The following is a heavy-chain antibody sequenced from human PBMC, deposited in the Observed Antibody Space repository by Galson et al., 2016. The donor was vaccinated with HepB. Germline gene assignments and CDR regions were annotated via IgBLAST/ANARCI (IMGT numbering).Heavy chain of an antibody. Sequence: SLRLSCAVFGVTVNSNYMSWVRQAPGKGLEWVSVIFGGGNTYYADSVKGRFTISRDNSKNTLYLQMNRLRADDTAAYYCARGGSSGWMGWFDPWGQGTLVTVSS. J-gene: IGHJ5*02. CDR2: IFGGGNT. CDR3: ARGGSSGWMGWFDP. V-gene: IGHV3-66*01. D-gene: IGHD6-19*01. CDR1: GVTVNSNY.